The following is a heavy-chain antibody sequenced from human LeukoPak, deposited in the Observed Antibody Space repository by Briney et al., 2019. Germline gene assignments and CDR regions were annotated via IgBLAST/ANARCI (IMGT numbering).Heavy chain of an antibody. J-gene: IGHJ4*02. CDR3: ARGIGAGYYFDY. CDR1: GYTFTSYD. Sequence: GASVKVSCKASGYTFTSYDINWVRQATGQGLEWMGWMNPNSGNTGYAQKFQGRVTMIRNTSISTAYMELNSLRSEDTAVYYCARGIGAGYYFDYWGQGTLVTVSS. CDR2: MNPNSGNT. D-gene: IGHD3-10*01. V-gene: IGHV1-8*01.